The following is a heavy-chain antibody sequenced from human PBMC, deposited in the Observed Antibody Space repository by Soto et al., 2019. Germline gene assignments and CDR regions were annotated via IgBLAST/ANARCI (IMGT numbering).Heavy chain of an antibody. Sequence: DVQLVESGGGLIQPGESLTLSCAAVGLTISGKKYVAWVRQAPVKGLQWVPALYDVVVSFYADSVTGRFTTSSDSSKTTVYLQINDLRPDDTAVYYCATWHEREHAFDVWGQGTTVTISS. CDR1: GLTISGKKY. V-gene: IGHV3-53*01. D-gene: IGHD1-1*01. CDR2: LYDVVVS. J-gene: IGHJ3*01. CDR3: ATWHEREHAFDV.